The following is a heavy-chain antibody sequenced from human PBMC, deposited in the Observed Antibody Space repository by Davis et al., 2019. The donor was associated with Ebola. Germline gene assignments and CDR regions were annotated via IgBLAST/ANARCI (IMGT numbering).Heavy chain of an antibody. CDR3: ASGVVAANGYYYGMDV. D-gene: IGHD2-15*01. CDR2: INHSGSA. J-gene: IGHJ6*02. CDR1: GGSFSDYS. V-gene: IGHV4-34*01. Sequence: MPGGSLRLSCAVYGGSFSDYSWSWIRQPPGKGLEWIGEINHSGSANYNPSLKSRVTISIDTSKNQFSLKLSSVTAADTAVFYCASGVVAANGYYYGMDVWGQGTTVTVSS.